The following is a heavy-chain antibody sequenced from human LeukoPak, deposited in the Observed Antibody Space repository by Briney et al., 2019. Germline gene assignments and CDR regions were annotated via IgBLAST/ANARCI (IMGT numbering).Heavy chain of an antibody. V-gene: IGHV3-15*01. J-gene: IGHJ4*02. CDR1: GFTFSSYA. D-gene: IGHD3-3*01. CDR3: IVWYYDFWSGYPADY. CDR2: IKSKTDGGTT. Sequence: GGSLRLSCAASGFTFSSYAMSWVRQAPGKGLEWVGRIKSKTDGGTTDYAAPVKGRFTISRDDSKNTLYLQMNSLKTEDTAVYYCIVWYYDFWSGYPADYWGQGTLVTVSS.